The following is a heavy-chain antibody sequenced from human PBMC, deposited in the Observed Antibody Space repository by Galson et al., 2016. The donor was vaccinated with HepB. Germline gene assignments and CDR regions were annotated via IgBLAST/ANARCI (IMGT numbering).Heavy chain of an antibody. CDR1: GYMFSTYG. CDR2: ISAYTGNT. V-gene: IGHV1-18*01. D-gene: IGHD3-10*01. Sequence: SVKVSCKASGYMFSTYGISWVRQAPGQGLEWMGWISAYTGNTKYAQRFQGRLTMTTDASTSTAYMELRSLRPDDTAVYYCARESRQGVVSPYDGMDVWGKGTAVTVSS. CDR3: ARESRQGVVSPYDGMDV. J-gene: IGHJ6*04.